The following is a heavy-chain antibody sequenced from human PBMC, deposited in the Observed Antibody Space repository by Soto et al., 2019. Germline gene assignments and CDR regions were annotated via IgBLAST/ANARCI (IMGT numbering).Heavy chain of an antibody. V-gene: IGHV2-5*02. CDR1: GFSLSTNGVG. J-gene: IGHJ4*02. CDR3: AHSTDTSMALDY. CDR2: IYWDDDK. D-gene: IGHD5-18*01. Sequence: QVTLKESGPPLVQPTQTLTLTCTFSGFSLSTNGVGVGWIRQPPGKALEWLALIYWDDDKRYRPSLKSRLTITKDTSKNHVVLTMTNMDPVDTATYYCAHSTDTSMALDYWGQGTLVTVSS.